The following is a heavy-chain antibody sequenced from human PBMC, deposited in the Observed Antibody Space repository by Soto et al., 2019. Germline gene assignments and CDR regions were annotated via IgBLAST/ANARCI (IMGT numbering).Heavy chain of an antibody. J-gene: IGHJ4*02. Sequence: GGSLRLSCAASGFTFSSYAMHWVRQAPGKGLEWVAVISYDGSNKYYADSVKGRFTISRDNSKNTQYLQMNSLRAEDTAVYYCARDYYDSSGYYTRNTFDYWGQGTLVTVSS. CDR2: ISYDGSNK. CDR1: GFTFSSYA. V-gene: IGHV3-30-3*01. CDR3: ARDYYDSSGYYTRNTFDY. D-gene: IGHD3-22*01.